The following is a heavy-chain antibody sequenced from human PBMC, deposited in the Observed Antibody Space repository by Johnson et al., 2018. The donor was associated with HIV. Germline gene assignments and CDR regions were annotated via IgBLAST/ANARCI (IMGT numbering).Heavy chain of an antibody. CDR1: GFTFSDHW. Sequence: EQLVESGGGLVQPGGSLKLSCAASGFTFSDHWMYWVRQAPGKGLVWVSLIYSGDTTYYADSVKGRFTISRDNSKNTLYLQMNSLTTEDTAVYYCAKDFLHGQYTGIFDTWGQGTVVTVSS. D-gene: IGHD7-27*01. CDR2: IYSGDTT. CDR3: AKDFLHGQYTGIFDT. V-gene: IGHV3-66*01. J-gene: IGHJ3*02.